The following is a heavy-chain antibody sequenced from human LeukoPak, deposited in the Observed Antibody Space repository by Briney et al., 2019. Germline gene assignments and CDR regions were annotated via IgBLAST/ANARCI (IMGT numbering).Heavy chain of an antibody. D-gene: IGHD3-22*01. Sequence: SQTLSLTCTVSGGSISSGSYYWSWIRQPAGKGLEWIGRSYTSGSTNYNPSLKSRVTISVDTSKNQFSLKLSSVTAADTAVYYCARVKGGHYYDSSGYYGGYFDYWGQGTLVTVSS. V-gene: IGHV4-61*02. CDR1: GGSISSGSYY. J-gene: IGHJ4*02. CDR3: ARVKGGHYYDSSGYYGGYFDY. CDR2: SYTSGST.